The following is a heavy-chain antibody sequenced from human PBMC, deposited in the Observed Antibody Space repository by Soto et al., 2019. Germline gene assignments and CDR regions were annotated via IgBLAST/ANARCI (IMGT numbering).Heavy chain of an antibody. CDR2: IDPSDSYT. CDR1: GYSFTSYW. V-gene: IGHV5-10-1*01. J-gene: IGHJ5*02. D-gene: IGHD2-15*01. CDR3: ARPYCSGGSCYDENWFDP. Sequence: GESLKISCKGSGYSFTSYWISWVRQMPGKGLEWMGRIDPSDSYTNYSPSFQGHVTISADKSISTAYLQWSGLKASDTAMYYCARPYCSGGSCYDENWFDPWGQGTLVTVSS.